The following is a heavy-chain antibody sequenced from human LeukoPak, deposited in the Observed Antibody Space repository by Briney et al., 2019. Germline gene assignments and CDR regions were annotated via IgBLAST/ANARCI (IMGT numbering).Heavy chain of an antibody. J-gene: IGHJ4*02. CDR3: ARVTGSSSRIDY. V-gene: IGHV3-11*01. D-gene: IGHD6-13*01. CDR2: ISSSGSTI. Sequence: PGRSLRLSCAASGFTSSDYYMSWIRQAPGNGLELVSYISSSGSTIYYADSVKGRFTISRDNAKNSLYLQMNSLRAEDTAVYYCARVTGSSSRIDYWGQGTLVTVSS. CDR1: GFTSSDYY.